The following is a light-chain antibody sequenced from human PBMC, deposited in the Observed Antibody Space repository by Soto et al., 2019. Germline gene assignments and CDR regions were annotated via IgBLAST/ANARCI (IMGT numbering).Light chain of an antibody. J-gene: IGKJ1*01. CDR2: DAS. CDR1: QSISSC. CDR3: QQYNSYSWT. Sequence: TQSPATLSLSPGERATLSCRASQSISSCLAWYQQKPGKAPRLLIYDASSLESGVPSRFSGSGSGTEFTLTISSLQPDDFATYYCQQYNSYSWTFGQGTKV. V-gene: IGKV1-5*01.